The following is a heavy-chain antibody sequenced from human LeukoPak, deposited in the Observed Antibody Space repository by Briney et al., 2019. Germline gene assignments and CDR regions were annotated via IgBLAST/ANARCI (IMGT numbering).Heavy chain of an antibody. J-gene: IGHJ1*01. CDR1: GDSINNYY. CDR3: ARGNSYYDSSGYFPWESFQH. V-gene: IGHV4-59*01. Sequence: SETLSLTCTVSGDSINNYYWSWIRQPPGKGLEWIGYIFYSGSTNYNPSLKSRVTISVDTSKNQSSLKLSSVTAADTALYYCARGNSYYDSSGYFPWESFQHWGQGTLVTVSS. CDR2: IFYSGST. D-gene: IGHD3-22*01.